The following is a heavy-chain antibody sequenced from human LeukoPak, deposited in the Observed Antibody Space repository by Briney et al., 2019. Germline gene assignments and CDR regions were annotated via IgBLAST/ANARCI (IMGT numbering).Heavy chain of an antibody. CDR3: ARGYFDSSGYYEPSTFDY. Sequence: SGGSLRLSCAASGFTFSSYGMHWVRQAPGKGLEWVAFIRYDGSNKYYADSVKGRFTISRDNAKNSLYLQMNSLRAEDTAVYYCARGYFDSSGYYEPSTFDYWGQGTLVTVSS. D-gene: IGHD3-22*01. CDR2: IRYDGSNK. CDR1: GFTFSSYG. V-gene: IGHV3-30*02. J-gene: IGHJ4*02.